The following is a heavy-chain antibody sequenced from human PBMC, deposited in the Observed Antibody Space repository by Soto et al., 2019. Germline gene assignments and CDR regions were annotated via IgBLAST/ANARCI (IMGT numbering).Heavy chain of an antibody. CDR1: GGSFSGYY. Sequence: SETLSLTCAVYGGSFSGYYWSWIRQPPGKGLEWIGEINHSGSTNYNPSLKSRVTISVDTSKNQFSLKLSSVTAADTAVYYCAAAGYCSGGSCYQSNWFDPWGQGTLVTVSS. J-gene: IGHJ5*02. D-gene: IGHD2-15*01. CDR2: INHSGST. CDR3: AAAGYCSGGSCYQSNWFDP. V-gene: IGHV4-34*01.